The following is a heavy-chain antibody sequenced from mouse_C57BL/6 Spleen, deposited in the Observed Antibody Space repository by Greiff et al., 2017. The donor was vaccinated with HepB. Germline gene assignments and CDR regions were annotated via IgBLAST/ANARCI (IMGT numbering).Heavy chain of an antibody. Sequence: EVMLVESGEGLVKPGGSLKLSCAASGFTFSSYAMSWVRQTPEKRLEWVAYISSGGDYIYYADTVKGRFTISRDNARNTLYLQMSSLKSEDTAMYYCTRVGYSYYFDYWGQGTTLTVSS. CDR2: ISSGGDYI. CDR3: TRVGYSYYFDY. V-gene: IGHV5-9-1*02. CDR1: GFTFSSYA. D-gene: IGHD2-3*01. J-gene: IGHJ2*01.